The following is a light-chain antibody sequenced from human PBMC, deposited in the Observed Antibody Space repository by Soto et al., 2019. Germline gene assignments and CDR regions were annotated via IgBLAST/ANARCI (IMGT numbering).Light chain of an antibody. CDR3: CSYAGITTYVV. V-gene: IGLV2-23*01. J-gene: IGLJ2*01. Sequence: QSALTRPASVSGSPGQSITISCTGTSSDVGSYDLVSWYQQYPGKAPKLMIYEGSKRPSGVSNRFSGSKSGNTASLTISGLQAEDEADYYCCSYAGITTYVVFGGGTKLTVL. CDR1: SSDVGSYDL. CDR2: EGS.